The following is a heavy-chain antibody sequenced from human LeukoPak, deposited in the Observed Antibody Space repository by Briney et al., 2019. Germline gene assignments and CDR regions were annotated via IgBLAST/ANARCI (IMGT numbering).Heavy chain of an antibody. CDR2: IYNSGST. J-gene: IGHJ5*02. CDR1: GGSISSSTYY. Sequence: PSETLPLTCSVSGGSISSSTYYWGWIRQPPGKGLEWIGNIYNSGSTYYNPSLKSRVTISVDTSKNQFSLKLSSVTAADTAVYCSNLGWFDPWGQGTLVTVSS. V-gene: IGHV4-39*01. D-gene: IGHD6-13*01. CDR3: NLGWFDP.